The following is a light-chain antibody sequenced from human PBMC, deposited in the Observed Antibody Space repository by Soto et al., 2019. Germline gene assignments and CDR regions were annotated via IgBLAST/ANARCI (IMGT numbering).Light chain of an antibody. CDR3: CSYAGSYTHV. Sequence: QSVLTQSLSVSGSPGQSVTISCTGTSSDVGGYNFVSWYQQYPGKAPKLIIYDVTKRPSGVPDRFSGSKSGNTASLTISGRQTDDEADYYCCSYAGSYTHVFGTGTKLTVL. J-gene: IGLJ1*01. V-gene: IGLV2-11*01. CDR1: SSDVGGYNF. CDR2: DVT.